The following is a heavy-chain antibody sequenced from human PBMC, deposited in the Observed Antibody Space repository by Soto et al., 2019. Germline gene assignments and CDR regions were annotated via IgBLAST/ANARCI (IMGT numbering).Heavy chain of an antibody. CDR2: IYWDDDK. Sequence: QITLKESGPTLVKPTQTLTLTCTFSGFSLSTSGVGVGWIRKPPGKALEWLALIYWDDDKRYSPSLKSRLTITKDTSKNQVVLTMTNMDPVDTATYYCAHSLYDYVWGTNCYDPWGQGTLVTVSS. CDR1: GFSLSTSGVG. J-gene: IGHJ5*02. D-gene: IGHD3-16*01. V-gene: IGHV2-5*02. CDR3: AHSLYDYVWGTNCYDP.